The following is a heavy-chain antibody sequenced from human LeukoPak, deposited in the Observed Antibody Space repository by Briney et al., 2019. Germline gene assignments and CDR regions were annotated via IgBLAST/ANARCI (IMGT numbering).Heavy chain of an antibody. J-gene: IGHJ5*02. CDR2: IYSDGST. CDR1: GFTVSDNY. V-gene: IGHV3-53*01. D-gene: IGHD1-1*01. CDR3: VRLNWNDESAGWFDP. Sequence: GGFLRLSCVVSGFTVSDNYVSWVRQSPGKGLEWVSVIYSDGSTFHAASVKGGCILATDISKNTIHLQMNSLRVNDTAVYYCVRLNWNDESAGWFDPWGQGTQVTVSS.